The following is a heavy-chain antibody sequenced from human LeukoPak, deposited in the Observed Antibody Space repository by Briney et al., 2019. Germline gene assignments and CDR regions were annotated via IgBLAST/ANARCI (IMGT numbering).Heavy chain of an antibody. CDR3: AKDTSMVTGYYVDY. D-gene: IGHD5-18*01. CDR2: ITSSSSTL. V-gene: IGHV3-48*01. CDR1: GFRFSSYS. Sequence: GGSLRLSCAASGFRFSSYSMNWVRQAPGKGLEWVSYITSSSSTLYYAGSVKGRFTISRDNAKNSLYLQMNSLRAEDTAVYYCAKDTSMVTGYYVDYWGQGTLVTVSS. J-gene: IGHJ4*02.